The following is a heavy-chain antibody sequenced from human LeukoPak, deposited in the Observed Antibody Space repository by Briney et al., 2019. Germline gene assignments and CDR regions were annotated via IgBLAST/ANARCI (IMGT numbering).Heavy chain of an antibody. V-gene: IGHV3-23*01. CDR3: AKEEWDSSLGYFEY. J-gene: IGHJ4*02. CDR1: GCIFSNYA. Sequence: GGSLRLSCAASGCIFSNYAMSWVRQAPGKGLEWVSAVGGSGKTYYADSVKGRFTISRDNSKNTVYLQMNNLRAEDTAVYYCAKEEWDSSLGYFEYWGRGTLVTVSP. CDR2: VGGSGKT. D-gene: IGHD1-26*01.